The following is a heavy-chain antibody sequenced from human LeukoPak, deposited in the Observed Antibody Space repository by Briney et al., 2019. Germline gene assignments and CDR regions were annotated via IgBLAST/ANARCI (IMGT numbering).Heavy chain of an antibody. J-gene: IGHJ4*02. D-gene: IGHD6-13*01. CDR3: ARDRGAAAAGSLFDY. CDR1: GFTFSSYW. CDR2: IKQDGSEK. Sequence: GGSLRLSCAASGFTFSSYWMSWVRQASGKGLEWVANIKQDGSEKYYVDSVKGRFTISRDNAKNSLYLQMNSLRAEDTAVYYCARDRGAAAAGSLFDYWGQGTLVTVSS. V-gene: IGHV3-7*05.